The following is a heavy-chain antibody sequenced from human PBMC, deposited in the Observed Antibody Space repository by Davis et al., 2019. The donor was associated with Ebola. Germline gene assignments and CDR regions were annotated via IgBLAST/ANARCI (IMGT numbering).Heavy chain of an antibody. CDR1: GFTFSAHW. V-gene: IGHV3-7*01. D-gene: IGHD3-10*01. Sequence: PGGSLRLSCEASGFTFSAHWMTWVRQAPGKGPEWVANIKQDGTEKYYVDSVKGRFTISRDNAKNSLYLQMNSLRAEDTAVYYCARYYFYYMDVWGKGTTVTVSS. CDR2: IKQDGTEK. J-gene: IGHJ6*03. CDR3: ARYYFYYMDV.